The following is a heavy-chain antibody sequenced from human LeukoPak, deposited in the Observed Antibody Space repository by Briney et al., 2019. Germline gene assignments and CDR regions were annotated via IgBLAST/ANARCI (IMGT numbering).Heavy chain of an antibody. CDR1: GFTFSSSA. V-gene: IGHV3-23*01. CDR2: ICNNGGYT. J-gene: IGHJ4*02. CDR3: AKQLGYCSDGSCYFPY. D-gene: IGHD2-15*01. Sequence: GGSLRLSCAASGFTFSSSAMSWVRQAPGKGLEWVSAICNNGGYTYYADSVQGRFTISRDNSKSTLCLQMNSLRAEDTAVYYCAKQLGYCSDGSCYFPYWGQGTLVTVSS.